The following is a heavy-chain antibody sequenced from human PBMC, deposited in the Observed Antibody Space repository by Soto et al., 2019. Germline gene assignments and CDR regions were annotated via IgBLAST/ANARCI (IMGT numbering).Heavy chain of an antibody. V-gene: IGHV3-33*01. CDR2: IYYDGSNK. CDR1: GFTFSNYG. Sequence: GSLRLSCAASGFTFSNYGMHWVRQAPGKGLEWVAVIYYDGSNKYYVESVKGRFTISRDNSKNTLYLQMNSLRAEDTAVYYCARDRCSGGSCDSGAEYFQYWGQGTLVTVSS. J-gene: IGHJ1*01. D-gene: IGHD2-15*01. CDR3: ARDRCSGGSCDSGAEYFQY.